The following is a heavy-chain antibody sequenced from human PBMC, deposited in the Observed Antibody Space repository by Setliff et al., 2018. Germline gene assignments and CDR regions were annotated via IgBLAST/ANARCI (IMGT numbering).Heavy chain of an antibody. J-gene: IGHJ5*02. CDR2: IIPIFGTA. Sequence: SVKVSCKASGSTFSSYAISWVRQAPGQGLEWMGGIIPIFGTANYAQKFQGRVTITTDESTSTAYMELSSLRSEDTAVYYCARQGYGSGSYYLNWFDPWGQGTLVTVS. D-gene: IGHD3-10*01. V-gene: IGHV1-69*05. CDR3: ARQGYGSGSYYLNWFDP. CDR1: GSTFSSYA.